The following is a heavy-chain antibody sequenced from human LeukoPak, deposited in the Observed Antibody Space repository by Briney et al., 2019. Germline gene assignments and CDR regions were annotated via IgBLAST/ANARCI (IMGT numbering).Heavy chain of an antibody. V-gene: IGHV5-51*01. CDR1: GYSFTSYW. CDR3: ARQGWAYYDFWSGSFDY. Sequence: GESLKISCKGSGYSFTSYWIGWVRQMPGKGLEWMGIIYPGDSDTRYSPSFQGQVTISADKSISTAYLQWSSLKASDTAMYYCARQGWAYYDFWSGSFDYWGQGTLVTVSS. J-gene: IGHJ4*02. CDR2: IYPGDSDT. D-gene: IGHD3-3*01.